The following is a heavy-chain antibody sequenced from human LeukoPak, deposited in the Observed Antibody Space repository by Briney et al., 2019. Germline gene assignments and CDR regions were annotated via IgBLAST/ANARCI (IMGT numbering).Heavy chain of an antibody. V-gene: IGHV3-30*02. J-gene: IGHJ3*02. CDR1: GFTSSSYG. Sequence: GGSLRLSCAASGFTSSSYGMHWVRQAPGKGLEWVAFIRYDGSNKYYADSVKGRFTISRDNSKNTLYLQMNSLRAEDTAVYYCAKEEVRMGYCSSTSCYHGAFDIWGQGTMVTVSS. D-gene: IGHD2-2*01. CDR2: IRYDGSNK. CDR3: AKEEVRMGYCSSTSCYHGAFDI.